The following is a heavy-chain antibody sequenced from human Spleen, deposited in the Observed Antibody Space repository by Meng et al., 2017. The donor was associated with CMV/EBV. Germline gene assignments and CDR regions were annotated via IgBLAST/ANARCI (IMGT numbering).Heavy chain of an antibody. CDR1: GGSISSYY. CDR3: ARGGPLVNAPGFDY. V-gene: IGHV4-30-4*08. CDR2: IYYSGST. J-gene: IGHJ4*02. D-gene: IGHD2-15*01. Sequence: VQLQESGPGLVKPSETLSLTCTVSGGSISSYYWSWIRQPPGKGLEWIGYIYYSGSTYYNPSLKSRVTISVDTSKNQFSLKLSSVTAADTAVYYCARGGPLVNAPGFDYWGQGTLVTVSS.